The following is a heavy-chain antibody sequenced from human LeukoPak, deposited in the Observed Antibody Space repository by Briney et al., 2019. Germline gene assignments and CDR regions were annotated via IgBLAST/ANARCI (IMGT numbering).Heavy chain of an antibody. D-gene: IGHD1-7*01. J-gene: IGHJ4*02. Sequence: RSSETLSLTCTVSGGPIRSDLWSWIRQPPGKGLEWIGYVYYSGSTNYSPSLNSRVTISIDTSKNKFSLKLASVTAADTAVYYCARTCNYWSPYFDYWGQGALVTVSS. V-gene: IGHV4-59*01. CDR2: VYYSGST. CDR3: ARTCNYWSPYFDY. CDR1: GGPIRSDL.